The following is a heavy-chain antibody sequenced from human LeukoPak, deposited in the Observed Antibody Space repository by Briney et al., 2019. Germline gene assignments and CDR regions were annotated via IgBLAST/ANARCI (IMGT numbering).Heavy chain of an antibody. CDR3: ARVTNPGANPYYDFWSGYPRYYYGMDV. CDR2: ISSSGSTI. CDR1: GFTFSSYE. Sequence: AGGSLRLSCAASGFTFSSYEMNWVRQAPGKGLEWVSYISSSGSTIYYADSVKGRFTISRDNAKNSLYLQMNSLRAEDTAVYYCARVTNPGANPYYDFWSGYPRYYYGMDVWGQGTTVTVSS. D-gene: IGHD3-3*01. J-gene: IGHJ6*02. V-gene: IGHV3-48*03.